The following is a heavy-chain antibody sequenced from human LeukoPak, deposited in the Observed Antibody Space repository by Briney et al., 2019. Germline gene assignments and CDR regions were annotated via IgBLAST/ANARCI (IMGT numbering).Heavy chain of an antibody. D-gene: IGHD2-8*02. V-gene: IGHV3-48*02. CDR2: ISSGGSTI. J-gene: IGHJ4*02. CDR3: ARDETGVGTGGIDY. Sequence: GGSLRLSCAASGFTFSSYSMNWVHQAPGQGLEWVAYISSGGSTIYFADSVKGRFTISRDNARNSLYLQMNSLRDEDTAVYYCARDETGVGTGGIDYWGQGTLVTVSS. CDR1: GFTFSSYS.